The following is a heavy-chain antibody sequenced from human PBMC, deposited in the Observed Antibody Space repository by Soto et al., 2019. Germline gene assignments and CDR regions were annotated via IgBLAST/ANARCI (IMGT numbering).Heavy chain of an antibody. CDR3: ARPRLGYFYIYV. V-gene: IGHV1-2*04. CDR1: GYTFTGYY. Sequence: QVQLVQSGAEVKKPGASVKVSCKASGYTFTGYYMHWVRQAPGQGLEWMGWINPNSGGTNYAKKFQGCVTMTKDTSISTAYMELSRLRSNDTEVYYCARPRLGYFYIYVWGKWTTVTVSS. J-gene: IGHJ6*03. CDR2: INPNSGGT.